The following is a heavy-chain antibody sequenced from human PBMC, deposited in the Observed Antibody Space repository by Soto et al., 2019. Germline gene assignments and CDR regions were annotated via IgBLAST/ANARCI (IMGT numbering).Heavy chain of an antibody. V-gene: IGHV5-51*01. J-gene: IGHJ4*02. CDR1: GYNFAGYW. CDR3: ARGGVPTPIFDY. Sequence: PGESLKISCKGSGYNFAGYWIAWVRQMPGKGLELMGIIYPSDSDTRYRPSFQGQVTISADKSISSAYLQWSSLRASDTAMYYWARGGVPTPIFDYGGKEPRVPVSS. CDR2: IYPSDSDT. D-gene: IGHD3-16*01.